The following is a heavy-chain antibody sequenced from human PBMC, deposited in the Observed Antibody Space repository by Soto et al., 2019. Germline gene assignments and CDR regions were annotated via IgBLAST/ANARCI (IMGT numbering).Heavy chain of an antibody. CDR2: IFITSSYI. CDR3: GRVLYGGSYWREFEY. V-gene: IGHV3-21*01. J-gene: IGHJ4*02. CDR1: GFTFSSYS. D-gene: IGHD1-26*01. Sequence: EVQLVESGGGLVKPGGSLRLSCAASGFTFSSYSMNWVRQAPGKGLEWVSSIFITSSYIYYADSVKGRFTISRVNAKNSVYLQGRSLRADDTAVYYCGRVLYGGSYWREFEYWRKGTLVPVSS.